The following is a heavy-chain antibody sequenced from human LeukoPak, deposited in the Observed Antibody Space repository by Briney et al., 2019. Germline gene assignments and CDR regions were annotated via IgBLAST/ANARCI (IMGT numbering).Heavy chain of an antibody. Sequence: SETLSLTCTVSGGSISSGDYYWSWIRQPPGKGLEWIGYIYYSGSTYYNPTLKGRVTISVDTSKNQFSLKLSSVTAADTAVYYCARDHYGDSSLDYWGQGTLVTVSS. CDR1: GGSISSGDYY. CDR2: IYYSGST. CDR3: ARDHYGDSSLDY. D-gene: IGHD4-17*01. V-gene: IGHV4-30-4*01. J-gene: IGHJ4*02.